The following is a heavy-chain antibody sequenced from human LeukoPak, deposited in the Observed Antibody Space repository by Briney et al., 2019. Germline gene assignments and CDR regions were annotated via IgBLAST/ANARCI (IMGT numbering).Heavy chain of an antibody. Sequence: SQTLSLTCTVSGGSISSGGYYWSWIRQHPGKGLEWIGYIYYSGSTYYNPSLKSRVTISVDTSKNQFSLKLSSVTAADTAVYYWARTRHHRYCSSTSCSSQFDPWGQGTLVTVSS. CDR3: ARTRHHRYCSSTSCSSQFDP. J-gene: IGHJ5*02. V-gene: IGHV4-31*03. CDR2: IYYSGST. CDR1: GGSISSGGYY. D-gene: IGHD2-2*01.